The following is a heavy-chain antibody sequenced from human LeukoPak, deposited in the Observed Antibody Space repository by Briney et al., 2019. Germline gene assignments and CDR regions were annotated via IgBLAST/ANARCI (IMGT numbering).Heavy chain of an antibody. CDR2: IVVDNGYT. J-gene: IGHJ6*02. CDR1: GFTFTSSA. V-gene: IGHV1-58*02. D-gene: IGHD2-15*01. Sequence: VASVTVSFKASGFTFTSSAMQWVRQARGQRLEWIGWIVVDNGYTNYTRKLRERVTITRDMSTSTAYMELSSLRPEDTAVYYCAAGRYCSGGRCYYGMDVWGQGTTVTVSS. CDR3: AAGRYCSGGRCYYGMDV.